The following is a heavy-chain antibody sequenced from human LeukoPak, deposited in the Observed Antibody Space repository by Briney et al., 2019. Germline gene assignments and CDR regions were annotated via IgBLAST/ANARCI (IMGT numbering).Heavy chain of an antibody. Sequence: GGSLRLSCAASGFTFSTYIMNWVRQAPGKGLEWVSSISSSSDYIYYVDSVKGRFTISRDNAKNSLYLQMNSLRAEDTAVYYCARGNIKFDYWGQGTLATLSS. CDR1: GFTFSTYI. V-gene: IGHV3-21*01. CDR3: ARGNIKFDY. J-gene: IGHJ4*02. CDR2: ISSSSDYI.